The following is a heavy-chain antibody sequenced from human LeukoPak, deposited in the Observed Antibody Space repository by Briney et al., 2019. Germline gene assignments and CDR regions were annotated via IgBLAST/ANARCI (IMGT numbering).Heavy chain of an antibody. J-gene: IGHJ4*02. CDR3: ARGSPRIAVAGSDY. CDR1: GYTFTGYY. V-gene: IGHV1-2*06. Sequence: GASVKVSCKASGYTFTGYYMHWVRQAPGQGLEWMGRINPNSGGTNYAQKFQGRVTMTRDTSISTAYMELSRLRSDDTAVYYCARGSPRIAVAGSDYWGQGTQVTVSS. CDR2: INPNSGGT. D-gene: IGHD6-19*01.